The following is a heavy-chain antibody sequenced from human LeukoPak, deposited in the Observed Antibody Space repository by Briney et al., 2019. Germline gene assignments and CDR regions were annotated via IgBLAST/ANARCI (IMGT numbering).Heavy chain of an antibody. J-gene: IGHJ5*02. V-gene: IGHV4-38-2*01. CDR1: GYSISSGYY. D-gene: IGHD3-22*01. CDR3: ARHGNYYDTSQSDP. Sequence: PSETLSLTCAVSGYSISSGYYWGWIRQPPGKGLEWIESVYHSGSTYYNPSLKSRVTISVDTSKNQFSLKLSSVTAADTAVYYCARHGNYYDTSQSDPWGQGTLVTVSS. CDR2: VYHSGST.